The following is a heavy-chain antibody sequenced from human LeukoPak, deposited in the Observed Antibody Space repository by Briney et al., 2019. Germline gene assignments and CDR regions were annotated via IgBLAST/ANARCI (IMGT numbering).Heavy chain of an antibody. CDR2: IYTNGGT. CDR1: GGSVSSGNYY. J-gene: IGHJ4*02. V-gene: IGHV4-61*02. Sequence: KPSETLSLTCAVSGGSVSSGNYYWAWIRQPAGKGLEWIGRIYTNGGTSYNPSLKSRVTISADSSKNQFSLNLSSVTAADTAVYYCATEPPGYWGQGTLVTVSS. CDR3: ATEPPGY.